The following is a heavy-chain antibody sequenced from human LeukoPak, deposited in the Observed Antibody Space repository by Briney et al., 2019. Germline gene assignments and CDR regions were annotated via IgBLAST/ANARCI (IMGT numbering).Heavy chain of an antibody. V-gene: IGHV3-30-3*01. CDR1: GFTFSSYD. CDR2: ISYDGSNK. D-gene: IGHD3-10*01. J-gene: IGHJ4*01. CDR3: ARDPMVRAVIV. Sequence: GGSLRLSCAASGFTFSSYDMHWVRQAPGKGLEWVAIISYDGSNKYYTDSVKGRFTISRDSSKNTLYLQMNSLRVEDTAVYYCARDPMVRAVIVWGLGTLVTVSS.